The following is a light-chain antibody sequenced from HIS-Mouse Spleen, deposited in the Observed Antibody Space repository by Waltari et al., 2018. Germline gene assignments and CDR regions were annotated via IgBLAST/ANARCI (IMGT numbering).Light chain of an antibody. CDR2: DVS. Sequence: QSALTQPASVSGSPGQSITISCTGTSSDVGGYNYVSWYQQPPGKAPKLRIYDVSNRPSEVSNRFSGSKSGNTASLTISGLQAEDEADYYCSSYTSSSTYVFGTGTKVTVL. CDR3: SSYTSSSTYV. CDR1: SSDVGGYNY. V-gene: IGLV2-14*03. J-gene: IGLJ1*01.